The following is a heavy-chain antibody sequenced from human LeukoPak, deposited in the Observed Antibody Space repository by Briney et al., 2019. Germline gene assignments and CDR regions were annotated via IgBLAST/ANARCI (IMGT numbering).Heavy chain of an antibody. D-gene: IGHD6-19*01. CDR2: IGTSSTTI. J-gene: IGHJ4*02. CDR3: AREAVTYDY. CDR1: GFTFSSYT. V-gene: IGHV3-48*01. Sequence: GGSLRLSCAASGFTFSSYTMNWVRQPPGKGLEWVSNIGTSSTTIYYADSVKGRFTISRDNAKNSLYLQMNSLRAEDTAVYYCAREAVTYDYWGQGTLVTVPS.